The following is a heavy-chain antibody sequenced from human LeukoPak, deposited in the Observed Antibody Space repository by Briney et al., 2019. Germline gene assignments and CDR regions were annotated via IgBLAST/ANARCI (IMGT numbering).Heavy chain of an antibody. Sequence: GGSLRLSCAASGFTFSSYAMSWVRQAPGKGLEWVSAISGSGGSTYYADSVKGRFTISRDNSKNTLYLQMNSLRAEDTAVHYCAKDRYIAVAGKGVEKYNWFDPWGQGTLVTVSS. V-gene: IGHV3-23*01. CDR2: ISGSGGST. J-gene: IGHJ5*02. CDR1: GFTFSSYA. CDR3: AKDRYIAVAGKGVEKYNWFDP. D-gene: IGHD6-19*01.